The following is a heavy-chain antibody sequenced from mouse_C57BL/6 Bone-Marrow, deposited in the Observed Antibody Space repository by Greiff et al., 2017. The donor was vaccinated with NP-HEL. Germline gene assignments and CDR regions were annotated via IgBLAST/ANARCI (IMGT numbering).Heavy chain of an antibody. CDR3: AREGGFDY. CDR2: ISDGGSYT. Sequence: EVKLVESGGGLVKPGGSLKLSCAASGFTFSSYAMSWVRQTPEKRLEWVATISDGGSYTYYPDNVQGRFTISRDNAKNNLYLQMSHLKSEDTAMYYCAREGGFDYWGQGTTLTVSS. J-gene: IGHJ2*01. CDR1: GFTFSSYA. V-gene: IGHV5-4*01.